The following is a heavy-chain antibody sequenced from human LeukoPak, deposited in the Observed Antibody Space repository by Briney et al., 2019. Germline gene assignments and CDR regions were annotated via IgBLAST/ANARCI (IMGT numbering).Heavy chain of an antibody. CDR2: IYYSGST. CDR3: ASVAARGGGY. CDR1: GGSISSSSYY. V-gene: IGHV4-39*07. Sequence: SETLSLTCTVSGGSISSSSYYWGWIRQPPGKGLEWTGCIYYSGSTYYNPSLKSRVTISVDTSKNQFSLKLSSVTAADTAVYYCASVAARGGGYWGQGTLVTVSS. J-gene: IGHJ4*02. D-gene: IGHD6-6*01.